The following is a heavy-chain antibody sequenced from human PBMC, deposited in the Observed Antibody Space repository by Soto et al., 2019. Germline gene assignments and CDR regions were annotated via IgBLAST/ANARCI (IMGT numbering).Heavy chain of an antibody. V-gene: IGHV3-30*18. CDR2: ISYDGSNK. Sequence: GGSLRLSCAASGFTFSSYGMHWVRQAPGKGLEWVAVISYDGSNKYYADSVKGRFTISRDNSKNTLYLQMNSLRAEDTAVYYCAKDRKEWFGELLYYYGMDVWGQGTTVTVSS. J-gene: IGHJ6*02. CDR1: GFTFSSYG. D-gene: IGHD3-10*01. CDR3: AKDRKEWFGELLYYYGMDV.